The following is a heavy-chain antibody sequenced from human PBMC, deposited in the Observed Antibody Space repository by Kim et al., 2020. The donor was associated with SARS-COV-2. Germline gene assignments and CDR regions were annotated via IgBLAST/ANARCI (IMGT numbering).Heavy chain of an antibody. CDR1: GYNFATYW. V-gene: IGHV5-51*01. D-gene: IGHD3-9*01. CDR3: ARLTNEKATTGTYIWFDP. J-gene: IGHJ5*02. CDR2: IYPGDSDT. Sequence: GESLKISCKGSGYNFATYWIGWVRQMPGEGLEWMGIIYPGDSDTTYSPSFQGQVTISADESISTAYLQWSSLKASDTAMYYCARLTNEKATTGTYIWFDPWGQGTLVTVSS.